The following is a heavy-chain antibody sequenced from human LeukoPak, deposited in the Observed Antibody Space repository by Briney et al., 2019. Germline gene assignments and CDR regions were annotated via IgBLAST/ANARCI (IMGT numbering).Heavy chain of an antibody. J-gene: IGHJ3*02. CDR1: GFTFSSYT. CDR3: ARGGYFDWLGAFDI. Sequence: PGGSLRLSCAASGFTFSSYTMNWVRQAPGKGLEWVSSISSSSSYIYYADSVKGRFTISRDNAKNSLYLQMNSLRAEDTAVYYCARGGYFDWLGAFDIWGQGTMVTVSS. V-gene: IGHV3-21*01. CDR2: ISSSSSYI. D-gene: IGHD3-9*01.